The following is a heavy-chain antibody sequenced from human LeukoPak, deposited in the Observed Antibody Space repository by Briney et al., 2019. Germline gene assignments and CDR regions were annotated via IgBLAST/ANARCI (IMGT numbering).Heavy chain of an antibody. CDR3: TTGITGFFDY. CDR2: IWYDGSNK. J-gene: IGHJ4*02. V-gene: IGHV3-33*01. Sequence: GRSLRLSCEASGFTFSTYGMHWVRQAPGKGLEWVAVIWYDGSNKNYADSVKGRFTISRDNPKNTLYLQMNSLKTEDTAVYYCTTGITGFFDYWGQGTLVTVSS. D-gene: IGHD1-20*01. CDR1: GFTFSTYG.